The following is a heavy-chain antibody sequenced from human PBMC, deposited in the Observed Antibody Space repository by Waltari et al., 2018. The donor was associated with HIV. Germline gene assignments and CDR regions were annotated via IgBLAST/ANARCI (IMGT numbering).Heavy chain of an antibody. CDR2: ISHSGST. Sequence: QVQLQQWGAGLLKPSETLSLPCAVYGGSFSGYYWSWIRQPPGKGLEWIGEISHSGSTNYNPSLKSRVTISVDTSKNQFSLKLSSVTAADTAVYYCARGQDSSGPFDYWGQGTLVTVSS. D-gene: IGHD3-22*01. J-gene: IGHJ4*02. CDR1: GGSFSGYY. CDR3: ARGQDSSGPFDY. V-gene: IGHV4-34*01.